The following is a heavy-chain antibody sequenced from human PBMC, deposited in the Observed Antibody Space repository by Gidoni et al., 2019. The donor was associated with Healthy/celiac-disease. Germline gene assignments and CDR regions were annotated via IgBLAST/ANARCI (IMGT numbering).Heavy chain of an antibody. V-gene: IGHV3-30*18. D-gene: IGHD1-26*01. CDR1: GFTFSSYG. CDR2: ISYDGSNK. CDR3: AKWDSGSYRYYFDY. J-gene: IGHJ4*02. Sequence: QVQLVESGGGVVQPGRSLRLFCAASGFTFSSYGMHWVRQAPGKGMEWVAVISYDGSNKYYADSVKGRFTISRDNSKNTLYLQMNSLRAEDTAVYYCAKWDSGSYRYYFDYWGQGTLVTVSS.